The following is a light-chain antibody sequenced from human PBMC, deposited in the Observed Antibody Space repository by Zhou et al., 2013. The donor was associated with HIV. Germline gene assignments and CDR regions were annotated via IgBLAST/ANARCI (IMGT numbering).Light chain of an antibody. CDR1: QSVSSTY. Sequence: EIVLTQSPGTLSLSPGERATLSCRASQSVSSTYLGWFQQKPGQAPRLLMYGASSRATDIPDRFSGSGSGTDFTLTISRLEPEDFAVYYCQQYGGSPLTFGGGTKVEIK. CDR2: GAS. CDR3: QQYGGSPLT. J-gene: IGKJ4*01. V-gene: IGKV3-20*01.